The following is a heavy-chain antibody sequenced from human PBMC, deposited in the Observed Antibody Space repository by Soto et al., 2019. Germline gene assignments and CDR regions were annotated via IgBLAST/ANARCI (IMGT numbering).Heavy chain of an antibody. D-gene: IGHD6-13*01. Sequence: QMQLQESGPGLVKPSGTLSLTCAVSGGSISTSYWWTWVRQPPGKGLEWIGEIYHSGSTNYKTSLKSRVTLSLDKSKNQFSLNLSSVTAADTAVYYCARASSSSWGYYFDYWGQGTLVTVSS. CDR3: ARASSSSWGYYFDY. J-gene: IGHJ4*02. CDR2: IYHSGST. CDR1: GGSISTSYW. V-gene: IGHV4-4*02.